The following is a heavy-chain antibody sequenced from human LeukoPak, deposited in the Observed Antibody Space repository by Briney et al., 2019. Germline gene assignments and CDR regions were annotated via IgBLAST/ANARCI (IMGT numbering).Heavy chain of an antibody. Sequence: GGSLRLSCAASGFTFSSYAMSWVRQAPGRGLEWVSDIRGSGDSTYYTDSVKGRFTISRANSKNSLYLQMNSLRAEDTAVYYCAKGDTGWAIVPAAIAYWGQGTLVTVSS. D-gene: IGHD2-2*01. CDR3: AKGDTGWAIVPAAIAY. CDR2: IRGSGDST. J-gene: IGHJ4*02. V-gene: IGHV3-23*01. CDR1: GFTFSSYA.